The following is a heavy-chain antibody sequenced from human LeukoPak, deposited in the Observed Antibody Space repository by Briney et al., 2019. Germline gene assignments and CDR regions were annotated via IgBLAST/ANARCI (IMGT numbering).Heavy chain of an antibody. CDR3: AKDYGYGGDNGRVDY. CDR2: MNPNSGNT. Sequence: ASVKVSCKASGYTFTSYDINWVRQATGQGLEWMGWMNPNSGNTGYAQKFQGRVTMTRNTSISTACMELSSLRSEDTAAYYCAKDYGYGGDNGRVDYWGQGTLVTASS. J-gene: IGHJ4*02. D-gene: IGHD4-23*01. V-gene: IGHV1-8*01. CDR1: GYTFTSYD.